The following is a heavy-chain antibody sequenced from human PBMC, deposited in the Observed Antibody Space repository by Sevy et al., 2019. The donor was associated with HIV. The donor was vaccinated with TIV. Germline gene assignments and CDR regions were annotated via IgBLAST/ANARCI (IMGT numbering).Heavy chain of an antibody. J-gene: IGHJ4*02. V-gene: IGHV1-24*01. D-gene: IGHD3-22*01. CDR2: FDPEDGET. CDR3: AITKDYYDSSGYPFDY. Sequence: ASVKVSCKVSRYTLIQLSMHWVRQVPGKGLEWMGSFDPEDGETIYAQKFQGRVTMTEDTSTDTAYMELSSLKSEDTAIFYCAITKDYYDSSGYPFDYWGQGTLVTVSS. CDR1: RYTLIQLS.